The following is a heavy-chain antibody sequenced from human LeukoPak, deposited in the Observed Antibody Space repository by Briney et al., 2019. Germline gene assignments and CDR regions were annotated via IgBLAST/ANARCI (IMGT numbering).Heavy chain of an antibody. CDR2: ISSSGSTI. V-gene: IGHV3-48*03. Sequence: GGSLRLSCAASGFTFSSYEMNWVRQAPGKGLEWVSYISSSGSTIYYADSVKGRFTISRDNAKNSLYLQMNSLRAEDTAVYYCARDFPTSYYDSSGYYHETFDYWGQGTLVTVSS. J-gene: IGHJ4*02. CDR1: GFTFSSYE. D-gene: IGHD3-22*01. CDR3: ARDFPTSYYDSSGYYHETFDY.